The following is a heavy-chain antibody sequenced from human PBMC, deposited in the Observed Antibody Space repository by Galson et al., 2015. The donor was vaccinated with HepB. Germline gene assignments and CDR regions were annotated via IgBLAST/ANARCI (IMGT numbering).Heavy chain of an antibody. Sequence: ETLSLTCTVSGGSISSSSYYWGWIRQPPGKGLEWIGSIYYSGSTYYNPSLKSRVTISVDTSKNQFSLKLSSVTAADTAVYYCASGSGIQLWFSGAEWFDPWGQGTLVTVSS. CDR2: IYYSGST. J-gene: IGHJ5*02. CDR1: GGSISSSSYY. CDR3: ASGSGIQLWFSGAEWFDP. V-gene: IGHV4-39*07. D-gene: IGHD5-18*01.